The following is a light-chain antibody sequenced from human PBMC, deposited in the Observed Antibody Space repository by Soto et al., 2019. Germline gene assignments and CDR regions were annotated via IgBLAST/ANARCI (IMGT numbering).Light chain of an antibody. Sequence: IVLTQSPGTLSLSPGETATLSCRASQSVTTQLAWYQQKPGQAPRLLIYDASNRATGIPARFSGSGSGTEFTLTISSLQPDDFATYYCQQYKSPMWTFGQGTKVDIK. CDR1: QSVTTQ. CDR3: QQYKSPMWT. J-gene: IGKJ1*01. V-gene: IGKV3D-15*01. CDR2: DAS.